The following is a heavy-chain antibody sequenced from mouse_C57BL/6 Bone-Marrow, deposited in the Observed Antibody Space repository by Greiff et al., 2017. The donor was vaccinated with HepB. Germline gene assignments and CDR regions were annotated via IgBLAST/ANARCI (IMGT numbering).Heavy chain of an antibody. CDR3: ARQSSTVSPYAMDY. Sequence: EVHLVESGGGLVKPGGSLKLSCAASGFSFSDYGMAWVRQAPRKGPEWVAFISNVAYSIYYADTVTGRFTIARENAKNTLYLEMSSLRSEDTAMYYCARQSSTVSPYAMDYWGQGTSVTVSS. V-gene: IGHV5-15*01. CDR2: ISNVAYSI. CDR1: GFSFSDYG. J-gene: IGHJ4*01. D-gene: IGHD1-1*01.